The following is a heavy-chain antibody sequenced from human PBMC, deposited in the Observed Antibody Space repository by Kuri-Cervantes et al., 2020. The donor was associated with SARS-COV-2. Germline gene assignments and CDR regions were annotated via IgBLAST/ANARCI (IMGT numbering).Heavy chain of an antibody. V-gene: IGHV1-69*06. CDR3: ARGEWYRSPASAAGSCYYHYMDV. J-gene: IGHJ6*03. Sequence: LGKGSCKASVGTFSSYAICWVRQAPGQVLEWMGGSIPIFGTANYAQMLQGRVTITADKSTRTAYMELSSLRSEDTAVYYCARGEWYRSPASAAGSCYYHYMDVWGKGTTITVSS. CDR1: VGTFSSYA. D-gene: IGHD6-13*01. CDR2: SIPIFGTA.